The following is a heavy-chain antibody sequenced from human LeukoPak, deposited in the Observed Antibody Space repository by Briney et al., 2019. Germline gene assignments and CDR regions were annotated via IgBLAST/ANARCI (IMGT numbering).Heavy chain of an antibody. V-gene: IGHV4-30-2*01. D-gene: IGHD3-16*01. CDR1: GGSFSGYY. Sequence: SETLSLTCAVYGGSFSGYYWSWIRQPPGKGLEWIGYIYHSGSTYYNPSLKSRVTISVDRSKNQFSLKLSSVTAADTAVYYCARAYYDYVWGSSFDPWGQGTLVTVSS. J-gene: IGHJ5*02. CDR3: ARAYYDYVWGSSFDP. CDR2: IYHSGST.